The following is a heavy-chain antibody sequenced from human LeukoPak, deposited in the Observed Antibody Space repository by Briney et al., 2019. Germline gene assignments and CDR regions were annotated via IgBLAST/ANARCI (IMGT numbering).Heavy chain of an antibody. CDR2: ISSSSSYI. Sequence: NAGGSLRLSCAASGFTFSSYSMNWVRQAPGKGLEWVSSISSSSSYIYYADSVKGRFTISRDNSKNTLYLQMNSLRAEDTAVYYCAKDKQYYYDSSGRYYFDYWGQGTLVTVSS. V-gene: IGHV3-21*01. CDR3: AKDKQYYYDSSGRYYFDY. D-gene: IGHD3-22*01. J-gene: IGHJ4*02. CDR1: GFTFSSYS.